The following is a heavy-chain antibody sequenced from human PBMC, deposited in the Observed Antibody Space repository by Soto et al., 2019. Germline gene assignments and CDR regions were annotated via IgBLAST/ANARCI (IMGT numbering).Heavy chain of an antibody. CDR3: ARGRYGDY. V-gene: IGHV1-18*01. Sequence: QVHLVQSGAEVKKPGASVKVSCKGSGYAFTTYGNTWVRQAPGQGLEWMGWISAHNGNTNYAQKLQGRVTVTRDTSTRTAYMELRSRRSDGTAVYYCARGRYGDYWGQGALVTVSS. CDR1: GYAFTTYG. J-gene: IGHJ4*02. D-gene: IGHD1-1*01. CDR2: ISAHNGNT.